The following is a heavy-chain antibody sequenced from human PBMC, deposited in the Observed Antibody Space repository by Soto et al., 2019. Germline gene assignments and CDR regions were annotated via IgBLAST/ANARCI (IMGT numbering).Heavy chain of an antibody. CDR1: GFTFRTYE. CDR3: ARDRYGTKPYYFDY. D-gene: IGHD4-17*01. J-gene: IGHJ4*02. CDR2: ISDGGSTI. Sequence: PGGSLRLSCAASGFTFRTYEMNWVRQAPGKGLEWVSYISDGGSTIYYADSVKGRFTISRDDAKNSLYLQMNSLRAEDTAVYYCARDRYGTKPYYFDYWGQGTLVTVSS. V-gene: IGHV3-48*03.